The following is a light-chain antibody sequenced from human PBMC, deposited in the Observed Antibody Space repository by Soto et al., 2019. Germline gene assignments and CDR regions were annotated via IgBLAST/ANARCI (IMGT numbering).Light chain of an antibody. CDR1: HGIGTA. CDR2: GAS. V-gene: IGKV3-15*01. J-gene: IGKJ4*01. CDR3: QHYSDWPLT. Sequence: EIVMTQSPATLSVSPGEGATLSCRASHGIGTALAWYQQKPGQTPRLLMYGASIRATGVPARFSGSASGTEFTLTITSLQSEDFAVYYWQHYSDWPLTFGGGIKVESK.